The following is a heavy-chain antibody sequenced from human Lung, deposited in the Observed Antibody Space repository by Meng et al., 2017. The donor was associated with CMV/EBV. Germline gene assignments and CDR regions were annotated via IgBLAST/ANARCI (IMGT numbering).Heavy chain of an antibody. D-gene: IGHD3-22*01. CDR1: GYTFGDYF. V-gene: IGHV1-2*02. CDR3: ARCNYYYDSSGLFGS. J-gene: IGHJ5*01. Sequence: SVXVSXXAFGYTFGDYFMHWVRQAPGQGLEWMGWINPRSGDTNYAQEFQGRVTMTRDTAISATYMELRRLRPDDTAVYYCARCNYYYDSSGLFGSWGPGXLVTVSS. CDR2: INPRSGDT.